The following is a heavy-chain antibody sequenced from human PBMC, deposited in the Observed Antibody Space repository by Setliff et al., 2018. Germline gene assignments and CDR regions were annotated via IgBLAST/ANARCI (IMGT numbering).Heavy chain of an antibody. D-gene: IGHD3-22*01. CDR1: GYTFTGYY. CDR2: ITPNRGGT. Sequence: ASVKVSCKASGYTFTGYYMHWVRQAPGQGLAWMGWITPNRGGTNHAQSFQGRVTMTRVTSISTAYMELSRLRSDDTAVYYCVRGPGPSVVVAIPFDHWGQGTLVTVSS. CDR3: VRGPGPSVVVAIPFDH. V-gene: IGHV1-2*02. J-gene: IGHJ4*02.